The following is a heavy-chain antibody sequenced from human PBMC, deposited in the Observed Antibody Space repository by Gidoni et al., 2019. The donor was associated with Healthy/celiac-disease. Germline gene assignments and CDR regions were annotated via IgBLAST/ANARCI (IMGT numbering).Heavy chain of an antibody. D-gene: IGHD3-10*01. Sequence: QLQLQESGPGLVKPSETLSLTCTVAGGSISSSSYYWGWIRQPPGKGLEWIGSIYYRGSTYYNPSLKSRVTISVDTSKTQFSLKLSSVTAADTAVYYCAILWYYYGSGPCDPWGQGTLVTVSS. CDR3: AILWYYYGSGPCDP. V-gene: IGHV4-39*01. CDR2: IYYRGST. J-gene: IGHJ5*02. CDR1: GGSISSSSYY.